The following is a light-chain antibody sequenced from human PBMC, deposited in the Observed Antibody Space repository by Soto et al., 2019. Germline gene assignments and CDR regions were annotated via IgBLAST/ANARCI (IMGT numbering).Light chain of an antibody. J-gene: IGKJ2*01. Sequence: DIVLTQSPLSLPVTPGEPASISCRSSQSLLHSNGYNYFDWYLQKPGQSPQLLISLASNRASGVPDRFSGSGSGPDFTLKISRVEAEDVGVYYCMQSLQSPRTFGQGTKLEIK. CDR1: QSLLHSNGYNY. CDR3: MQSLQSPRT. V-gene: IGKV2-28*01. CDR2: LAS.